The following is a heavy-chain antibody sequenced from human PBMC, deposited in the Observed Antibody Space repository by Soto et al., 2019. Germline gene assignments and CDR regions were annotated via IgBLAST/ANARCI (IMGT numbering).Heavy chain of an antibody. CDR1: GFSVSSSY. J-gene: IGHJ2*01. Sequence: EVQLVESGGGLVQPGGSLRLSCAASGFSVSSSYMGWVRQAPGKGLEWVSSFYSDGNTYYADSVRGRFTISTDNSKDTLYLQLNNLRIDDTAMYYCARRMYFYWYFDLWGRGTLVTVSS. V-gene: IGHV3-66*01. D-gene: IGHD2-8*01. CDR3: ARRMYFYWYFDL. CDR2: FYSDGNT.